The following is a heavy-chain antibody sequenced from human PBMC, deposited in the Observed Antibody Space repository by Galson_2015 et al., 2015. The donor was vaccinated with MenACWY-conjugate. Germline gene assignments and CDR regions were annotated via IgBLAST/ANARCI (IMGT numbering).Heavy chain of an antibody. CDR2: IRGSNDDT. D-gene: IGHD2-21*01. J-gene: IGHJ4*02. V-gene: IGHV3-23*01. CDR1: GFTFSTYA. Sequence: SLRLSCAGSGFTFSTYAMSWVRQAPGKGLEWVSAIRGSNDDTYYADSVKGRFTISRANSKNTVYLQMNSLTAEDTAVYYCAFRAALVWYYCDFWGQGTLVTVSS. CDR3: AFRAALVWYYCDF.